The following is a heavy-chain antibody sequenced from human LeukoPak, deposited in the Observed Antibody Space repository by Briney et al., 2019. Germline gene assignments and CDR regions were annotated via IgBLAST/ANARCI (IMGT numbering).Heavy chain of an antibody. CDR1: GFTFSSYG. CDR3: AKTPFGGSYFLDY. J-gene: IGHJ4*02. V-gene: IGHV3-33*06. D-gene: IGHD1-26*01. Sequence: PGGSLRLSCAASGFTFSSYGMHWVRQAPGKGLEWVAVIWYDGSNKYYADSVKGRFTISRDNSKNTLYLQMNGLRAEDTAVYYCAKTPFGGSYFLDYWGQGTLVTVSS. CDR2: IWYDGSNK.